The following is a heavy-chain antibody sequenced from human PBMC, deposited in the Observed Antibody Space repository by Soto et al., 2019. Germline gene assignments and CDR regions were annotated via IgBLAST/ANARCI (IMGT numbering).Heavy chain of an antibody. CDR1: GGSISSSSYY. V-gene: IGHV4-39*07. CDR2: IYYSGST. Sequence: SETLSLTCTVSGGSISSSSYYWSRIRQPPGKGLEWIGYIYYSGSTYYNPSLKSRVTISVDTSKNQFSLKLSSVTAADTAVYYCARDGYTVTPNYYYGMDVWGQGTTVTVSS. J-gene: IGHJ6*02. CDR3: ARDGYTVTPNYYYGMDV. D-gene: IGHD4-4*01.